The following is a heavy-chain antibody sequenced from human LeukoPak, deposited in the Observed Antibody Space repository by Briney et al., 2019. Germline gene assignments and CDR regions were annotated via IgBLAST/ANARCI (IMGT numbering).Heavy chain of an antibody. CDR3: ASSNTAARQDY. J-gene: IGHJ4*02. Sequence: SETLSLTCAVSGGSISSSNWWSWVRQPPGKGLEWIGEIYHSGRTNYNPSLKSRVTISVDKSKNQFSLKLSSVTAADTAVYYCASSNTAARQDYWGQGTLVTVSS. CDR1: GGSISSSNW. CDR2: IYHSGRT. D-gene: IGHD6-6*01. V-gene: IGHV4-4*02.